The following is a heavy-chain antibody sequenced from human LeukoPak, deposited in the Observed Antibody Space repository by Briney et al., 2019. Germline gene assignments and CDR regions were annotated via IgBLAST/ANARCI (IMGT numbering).Heavy chain of an antibody. V-gene: IGHV4-59*01. CDR1: GGSISSYY. CDR2: IYNSGNT. CDR3: ARLAHGYGFDY. Sequence: SETLSLTCTVSGGSISSYYWSWIRQPPGKGLEWIGYIYNSGNTNYNPSLKSRVTISVDTSKNQFSLKLSSVTAADTAVYYCARLAHGYGFDYWGQGTPVTVSS. J-gene: IGHJ4*02. D-gene: IGHD5-18*01.